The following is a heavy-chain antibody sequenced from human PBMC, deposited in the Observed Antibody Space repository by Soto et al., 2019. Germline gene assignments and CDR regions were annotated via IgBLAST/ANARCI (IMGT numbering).Heavy chain of an antibody. V-gene: IGHV4-59*01. CDR2: IFYSGST. Sequence: SETLSLTCTVSGDSIRNYYWSWIRQPPGEGLEYIGYIFYSGSTNYNPSLKSRVAISVDTSRNQFALKLRSVTAADTATYYCERVKRGYSYGSIIDFWGRGTLVTVSS. CDR1: GDSIRNYY. J-gene: IGHJ4*01. D-gene: IGHD5-18*01. CDR3: ERVKRGYSYGSIIDF.